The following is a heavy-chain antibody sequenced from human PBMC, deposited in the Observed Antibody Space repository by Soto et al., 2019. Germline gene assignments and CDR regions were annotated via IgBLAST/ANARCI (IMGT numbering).Heavy chain of an antibody. D-gene: IGHD3-3*02. CDR2: INHSGST. Sequence: SETLSLTCAVYGGSFSGYYWSWIRQPPGEGLEWIGEINHSGSTNYNPSLKSRVTISVDTSKNQFSLKLSSVTAADTAVYYCARASIRGWLHPWGQGTLVTVSS. V-gene: IGHV4-34*01. CDR3: ARASIRGWLHP. CDR1: GGSFSGYY. J-gene: IGHJ5*02.